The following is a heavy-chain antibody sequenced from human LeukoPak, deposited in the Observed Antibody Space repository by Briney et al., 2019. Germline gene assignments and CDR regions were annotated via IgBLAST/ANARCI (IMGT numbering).Heavy chain of an antibody. D-gene: IGHD3-10*01. Sequence: SETLSLTCTVSGSSISSDYYWGWIRQPPGKGLEWIGSIYDSGSAYYNPSLKSRVVISADPSKNQFSLKLSSVTAADTAVYYCARNEFGELIASHWGQGTLVTVSS. J-gene: IGHJ4*02. CDR3: ARNEFGELIASH. CDR1: GSSISSDYY. V-gene: IGHV4-38-2*02. CDR2: IYDSGSA.